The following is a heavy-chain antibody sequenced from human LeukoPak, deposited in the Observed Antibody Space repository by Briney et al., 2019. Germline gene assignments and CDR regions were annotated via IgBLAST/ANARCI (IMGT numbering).Heavy chain of an antibody. CDR1: GFIFSKYG. CDR3: AREDCSGGRCYGADP. V-gene: IGHV3-33*01. CDR2: IRYDGSDK. Sequence: GRSLRLSCAASGFIFSKYGMHWVRQAPGEGLEWVALIRYDGSDKYYADSVKGRFTISRDNSKNTLYLLMNSLRVEDTAVYYCAREDCSGGRCYGADPWGQGTLVTVSS. J-gene: IGHJ5*02. D-gene: IGHD2-15*01.